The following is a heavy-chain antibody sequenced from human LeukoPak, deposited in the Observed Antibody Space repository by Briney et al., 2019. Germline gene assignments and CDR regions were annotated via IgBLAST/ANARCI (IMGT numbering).Heavy chain of an antibody. J-gene: IGHJ4*02. V-gene: IGHV3-23*01. CDR1: GFTFSSYA. CDR3: ARDRYYYGSGSHAY. Sequence: PGGSLRLSCAASGFTFSSYAMSWVRQAPGKGLEWVSAISGSGGSTYYADSVKGRFAVSRDNAKNSLYLQMNSLRAEDTAVYYCARDRYYYGSGSHAYWGQGTLVTVSS. D-gene: IGHD3-10*01. CDR2: ISGSGGST.